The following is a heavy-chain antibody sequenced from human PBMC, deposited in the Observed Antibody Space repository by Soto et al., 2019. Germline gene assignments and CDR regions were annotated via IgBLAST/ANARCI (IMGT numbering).Heavy chain of an antibody. CDR1: GYTFIIYG. Sequence: ASVTVACKASGYTFIIYGGSWVRQAPGQGLEWMGGISAYNGNTNYAQKLQGRVTMTTDTSTSTAYMELRSLRSDDTAVYYCARRIAAAVDFDYWGQGTLVTVSS. V-gene: IGHV1-18*01. J-gene: IGHJ4*02. CDR2: ISAYNGNT. CDR3: ARRIAAAVDFDY. D-gene: IGHD6-13*01.